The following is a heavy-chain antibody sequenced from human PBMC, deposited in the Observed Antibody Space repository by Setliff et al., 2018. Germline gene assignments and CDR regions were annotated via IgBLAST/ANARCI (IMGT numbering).Heavy chain of an antibody. J-gene: IGHJ4*02. CDR2: ISSSNSGM. V-gene: IGHV3-48*01. CDR1: GPTFSRYS. D-gene: IGHD5-12*01. CDR3: ARGIGTLDISRYFDY. Sequence: PGGSLRLSCAAPGPTFSRYSMNWVRQAPGKGLEWISYISSSNSGMYYADSVKGRFTIPRDSAKNSVYLQMNSLRAEDTAVYYCARGIGTLDISRYFDYWGQGTLVTVSS.